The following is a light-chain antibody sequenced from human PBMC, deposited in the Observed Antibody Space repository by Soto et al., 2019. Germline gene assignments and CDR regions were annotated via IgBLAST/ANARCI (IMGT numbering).Light chain of an antibody. Sequence: EIVISNSPSALSVTPGERATLSCRASHSVSKNLSWFQHKAGQAPRLLIYGASTRATAIPARFSGSGSGTEFTLTISSLQSEDFAVYYCHQYNNWPRTFGQGTKVDIK. J-gene: IGKJ1*01. CDR2: GAS. CDR1: HSVSKN. V-gene: IGKV3-15*01. CDR3: HQYNNWPRT.